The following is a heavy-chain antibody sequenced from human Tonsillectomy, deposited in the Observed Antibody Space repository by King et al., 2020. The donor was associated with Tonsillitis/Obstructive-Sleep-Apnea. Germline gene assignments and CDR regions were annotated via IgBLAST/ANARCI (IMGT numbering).Heavy chain of an antibody. Sequence: VQLVESGGGLVQPGGSLRLSCAASGFTFSRYWMTWVRQAPGKGLEWVANIKEDGSEKQYVDSVKGRITISRDNAKKSLHLQMNSLRAEDTAVYYCARDPYSGGYGAFDIWGQGTMVTVSS. D-gene: IGHD1-26*01. CDR2: IKEDGSEK. CDR3: ARDPYSGGYGAFDI. J-gene: IGHJ3*02. CDR1: GFTFSRYW. V-gene: IGHV3-7*01.